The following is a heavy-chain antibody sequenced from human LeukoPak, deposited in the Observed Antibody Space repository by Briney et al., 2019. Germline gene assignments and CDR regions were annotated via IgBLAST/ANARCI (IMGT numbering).Heavy chain of an antibody. CDR3: ARSSYSSSSSV. CDR2: INNDGSSA. D-gene: IGHD6-6*01. Sequence: PGGSLRLSCAASGFTFNNYWIHWVRQVPGKGLVWVSRINNDGSSASYVDSVKGRFTISRDNAKNTLFLQMNSLRAEDTAVYYCARSSYSSSSSVWGQGTMVTVSS. V-gene: IGHV3-74*01. CDR1: GFTFNNYW. J-gene: IGHJ3*01.